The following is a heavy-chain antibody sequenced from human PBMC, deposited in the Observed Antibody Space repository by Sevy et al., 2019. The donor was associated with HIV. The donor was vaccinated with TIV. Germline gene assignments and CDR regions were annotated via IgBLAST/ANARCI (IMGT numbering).Heavy chain of an antibody. J-gene: IGHJ4*02. Sequence: GGSLRLSCAASGFTFRSYWMHWVRQAPGKGLVWVSRIEGDGNTATYADSVKGRFTISRDNTKNTLYLQMNSLRLEDADFCYCASGTRGYSFYYYWGQGTLVTVSS. CDR2: IEGDGNTA. CDR1: GFTFRSYW. V-gene: IGHV3-74*01. D-gene: IGHD5-12*01. CDR3: ASGTRGYSFYYY.